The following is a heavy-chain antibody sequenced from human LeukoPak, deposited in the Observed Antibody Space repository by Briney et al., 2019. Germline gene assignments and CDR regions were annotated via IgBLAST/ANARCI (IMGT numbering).Heavy chain of an antibody. CDR3: ARAGGYYSRRGTDYMDV. CDR2: ISVYNGDT. CDR1: GYSFSSYG. J-gene: IGHJ6*03. D-gene: IGHD3-3*01. Sequence: GASVKVSCKASGYSFSSYGINWVRQAPGQGPEWMGWISVYNGDTHYAQVFQGRVSMTTDTSTSTAYMELWSLRSDDTAIYYCARAGGYYSRRGTDYMDVWGKGTTVTVSS. V-gene: IGHV1-18*01.